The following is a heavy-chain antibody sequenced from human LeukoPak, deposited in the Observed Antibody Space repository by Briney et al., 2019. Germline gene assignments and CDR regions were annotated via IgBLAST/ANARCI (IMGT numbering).Heavy chain of an antibody. J-gene: IGHJ5*02. V-gene: IGHV5-51*01. CDR1: GYSFTSYW. CDR3: ARQVTQNLASHRVWFDP. CDR2: IYPGDSDT. Sequence: LGESLKISCKGSGYSFTSYWIAWVRQMPGKGLEWMGIIYPGDSDTTYSPSFQGQVSISVDKSISTAYLQWSSLKASDTAMYYCARQVTQNLASHRVWFDPWGQGTLVTVSS. D-gene: IGHD3-3*02.